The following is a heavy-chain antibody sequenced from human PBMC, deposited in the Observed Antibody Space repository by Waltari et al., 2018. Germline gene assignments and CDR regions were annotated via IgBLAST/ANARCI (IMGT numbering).Heavy chain of an antibody. CDR1: GYPFTTYY. D-gene: IGHD6-19*01. CDR3: ASQRAGSGWLSIDY. J-gene: IGHJ4*02. Sequence: QVQLVQSGAEVKKPGASVKVSCKASGYPFTTYYMHWVRQAPGQGLEWVGIINPDGGSTSYAQKFQDRLTMTRDTSTRTVYMQLTSLTSEDTAVYYCASQRAGSGWLSIDYWGQGTLVTVSS. V-gene: IGHV1-46*03. CDR2: INPDGGST.